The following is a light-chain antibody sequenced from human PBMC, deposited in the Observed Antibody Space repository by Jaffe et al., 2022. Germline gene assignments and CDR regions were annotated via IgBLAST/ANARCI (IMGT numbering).Light chain of an antibody. J-gene: IGLJ2*01. Sequence: QSVLTQPPSVSGAPGQRVTMSCTGSSPNIGASSDVHWYQQFPGTAPKLLIFRNINRPSGVPDRFSASKSGTSASLVITGLQAEDEADYYCQSYDNSLSASVFGGGTKLTVL. CDR1: SPNIGASSD. V-gene: IGLV1-40*01. CDR2: RNI. CDR3: QSYDNSLSASV.